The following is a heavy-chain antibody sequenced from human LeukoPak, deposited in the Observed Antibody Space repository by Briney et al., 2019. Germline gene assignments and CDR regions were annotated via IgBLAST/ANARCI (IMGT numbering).Heavy chain of an antibody. CDR2: ISAYNGNT. D-gene: IGHD1-26*01. Sequence: ASVKVSCKASGYTFTSYGISWVRQAPGQGLEGMGWISAYNGNTNHAQKLQGRVTMTTDTSTSTAYMELRSLRSDDTAVYYCARVVGAPYYYYYYMDVWGKGTTVTVSS. CDR3: ARVVGAPYYYYYYMDV. V-gene: IGHV1-18*01. J-gene: IGHJ6*03. CDR1: GYTFTSYG.